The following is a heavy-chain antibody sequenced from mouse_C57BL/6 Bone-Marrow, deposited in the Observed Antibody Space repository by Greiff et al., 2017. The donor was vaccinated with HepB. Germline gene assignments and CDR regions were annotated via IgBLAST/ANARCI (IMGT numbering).Heavy chain of an antibody. Sequence: EVQVVESGGGLVKPGGSLKLSCAASGFTFSSYAMSWVRQTPEKRLEWVATISDGGSYTYYPDNVKGRFTISRDNAKNNLYLQMSHLKSEDTAMYYCASGGYYQWGQGTTLTASS. J-gene: IGHJ2*01. V-gene: IGHV5-4*01. CDR1: GFTFSSYA. CDR2: ISDGGSYT. D-gene: IGHD2-3*01. CDR3: ASGGYYQ.